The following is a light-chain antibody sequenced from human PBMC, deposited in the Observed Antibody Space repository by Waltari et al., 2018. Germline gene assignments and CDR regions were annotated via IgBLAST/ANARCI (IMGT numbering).Light chain of an antibody. Sequence: QSVLTQPPSASGTPRQRVTISCSGSNSNIGRNTVNWYQQFPGAAPTLLVYNNFQRPSVVPDRFSGSKSGTSASLAILGVRPEDEADYYCATWDDSLNGPVFGGGTKLTVL. CDR1: NSNIGRNT. CDR3: ATWDDSLNGPV. CDR2: NNF. V-gene: IGLV1-44*01. J-gene: IGLJ2*01.